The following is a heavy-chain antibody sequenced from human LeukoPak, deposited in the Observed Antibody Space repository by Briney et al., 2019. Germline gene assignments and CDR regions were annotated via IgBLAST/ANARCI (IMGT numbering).Heavy chain of an antibody. J-gene: IGHJ6*02. CDR1: GGSISSNDW. CDR3: ARGTHPYGMDV. V-gene: IGHV4-4*02. CDR2: IYHSGNT. Sequence: PSETLSLTCTVSGGSISSNDWWSWVRQPPGKGLEWIGEIYHSGNTNYNPSLKSRVTISVDKSKNQFSLKLSSVTAADTAVYYCARGTHPYGMDVWGQGTTVTVSS.